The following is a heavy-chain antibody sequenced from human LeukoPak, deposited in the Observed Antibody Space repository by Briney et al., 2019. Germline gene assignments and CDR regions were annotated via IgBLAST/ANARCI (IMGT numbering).Heavy chain of an antibody. J-gene: IGHJ4*02. D-gene: IGHD3-22*01. Sequence: SETLSLTCVVYGGSFSGYYWSWIRQPPGKGLEWIGEINHSGSTNYNPSLKGRVIISVDTSKNQFSLKVSSVTAADTAVYYCARGLPGYYDTSGYYHDYWGQGTLVTVSS. CDR3: ARGLPGYYDTSGYYHDY. CDR1: GGSFSGYY. V-gene: IGHV4-34*01. CDR2: INHSGST.